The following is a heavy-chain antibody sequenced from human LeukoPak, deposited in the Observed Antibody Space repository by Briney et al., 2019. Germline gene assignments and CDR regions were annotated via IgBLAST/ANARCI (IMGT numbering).Heavy chain of an antibody. D-gene: IGHD3-22*01. V-gene: IGHV1-18*01. J-gene: IGHJ4*02. CDR2: ISAYNGNT. Sequence: ASVKVSCKAAGYTFTSYGISWVRQAAGQGLEGMGWISAYNGNTNYAQKLQGRVTMTTDTSTSTAYMELRSLRSDDTAVYYCARELYYYDSRTPGYWGQGTLVTVSS. CDR3: ARELYYYDSRTPGY. CDR1: GYTFTSYG.